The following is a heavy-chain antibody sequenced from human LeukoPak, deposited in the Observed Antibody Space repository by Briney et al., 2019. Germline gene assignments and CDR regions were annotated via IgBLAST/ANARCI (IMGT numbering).Heavy chain of an antibody. CDR1: GYTFTSYY. D-gene: IGHD3-10*01. CDR3: ARDSPRVYYGSGSYYNALGY. Sequence: GASVKVSCKASGYTFTSYYMHWVRQAPGQGLEWMGIINPSGGSTSYAQKSQGRVTMTRDTSTSTVYMELSSLRSEDTTVYYCARDSPRVYYGSGSYYNALGYWGQGTLVTVSS. J-gene: IGHJ4*02. V-gene: IGHV1-46*01. CDR2: INPSGGST.